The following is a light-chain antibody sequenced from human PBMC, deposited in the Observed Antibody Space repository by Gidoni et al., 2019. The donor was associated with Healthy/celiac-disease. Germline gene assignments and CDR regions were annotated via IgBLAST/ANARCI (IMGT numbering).Light chain of an antibody. CDR3: QQRSNWPPL. V-gene: IGKV3-11*01. CDR2: DAS. J-gene: IGKJ4*01. Sequence: DIVLTQSPATLSLSPGERATLSCRASQSVSSYLAWYQQKPGQAPRLLIYDASNRATGIPARFSGSGSGTDFTLTISSLDPEDFAVYYWQQRSNWPPLFGGGTKVEIK. CDR1: QSVSSY.